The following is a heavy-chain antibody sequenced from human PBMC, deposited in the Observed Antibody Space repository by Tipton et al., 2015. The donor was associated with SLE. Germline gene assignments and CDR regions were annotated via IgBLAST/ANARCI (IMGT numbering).Heavy chain of an antibody. J-gene: IGHJ3*02. CDR3: ARRGIWGGNEFDT. V-gene: IGHV4-59*08. CDR1: GGSISNYY. CDR2: VYYSVSA. D-gene: IGHD3-16*01. Sequence: TLSLTCSVSGGSISNYYWGWVRQPPGKQLEWIGNVYYSVSATYNPSLKSRVTLSIDTSKNQFSLKLSSVTVADTAVYYCARRGIWGGNEFDTWGQGIMVTVSS.